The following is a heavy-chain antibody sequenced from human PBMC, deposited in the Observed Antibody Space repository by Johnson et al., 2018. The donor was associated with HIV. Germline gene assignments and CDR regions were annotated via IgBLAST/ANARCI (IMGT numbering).Heavy chain of an antibody. CDR2: IRYDGNNK. Sequence: QMLLVESGGGVVQPGGSLRISCAASGVTFSSYGMHWVRQAPGKGLEGVAFIRYDGNNKYYADSVKGRFTISRDNSKNTLYLQMNSLRAEDTAVYYCAKDRGYGGNLDAFDIWGQGTMVTVSS. V-gene: IGHV3-30*02. J-gene: IGHJ3*02. CDR3: AKDRGYGGNLDAFDI. D-gene: IGHD4-23*01. CDR1: GVTFSSYG.